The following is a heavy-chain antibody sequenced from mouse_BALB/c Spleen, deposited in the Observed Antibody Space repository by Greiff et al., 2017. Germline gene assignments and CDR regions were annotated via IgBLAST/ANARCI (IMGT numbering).Heavy chain of an antibody. Sequence: EVKVEESGGGLVKPGGSLKLSCAASGFTFSDYYMYWVRQTPEKRLEWVATISDGGSYTYYPDSVKGRFTISRDNAKNNLYLQMSSLKSEDTAMYYCARDGGGNPWFAYWGQGTLVTVSA. V-gene: IGHV5-4*02. D-gene: IGHD2-1*01. CDR3: ARDGGGNPWFAY. J-gene: IGHJ3*01. CDR2: ISDGGSYT. CDR1: GFTFSDYY.